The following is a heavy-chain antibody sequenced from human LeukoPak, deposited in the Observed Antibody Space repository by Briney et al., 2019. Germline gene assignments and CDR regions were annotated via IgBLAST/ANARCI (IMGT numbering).Heavy chain of an antibody. D-gene: IGHD5-12*01. V-gene: IGHV3-30*02. J-gene: IGHJ4*02. CDR2: IRYDGSNK. CDR3: ARVSLPASGYDYYFDY. CDR1: GFTLSNYG. Sequence: GESLRLSCASSGFTLSNYGMHWVRQAPGKGLEWVALIRYDGSNKYYADSVKGRFSISRDNSKNTLYLQMNSLRAEDTAVYYCARVSLPASGYDYYFDYWGQGTLVTVSS.